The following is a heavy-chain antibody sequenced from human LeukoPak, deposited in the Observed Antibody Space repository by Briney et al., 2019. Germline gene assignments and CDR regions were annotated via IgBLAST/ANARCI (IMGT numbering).Heavy chain of an antibody. V-gene: IGHV4-34*01. Sequence: SETLSLTCAAYGGSFSGYYWSWIRQPPGKGLEWIGEINHSGSTNYNPSLKSRVTISVDTSKNQFSLKLSSVTAADTAVYYCARESAARDFDYWGQGTLVTVSS. CDR3: ARESAARDFDY. J-gene: IGHJ4*02. CDR2: INHSGST. D-gene: IGHD6-6*01. CDR1: GGSFSGYY.